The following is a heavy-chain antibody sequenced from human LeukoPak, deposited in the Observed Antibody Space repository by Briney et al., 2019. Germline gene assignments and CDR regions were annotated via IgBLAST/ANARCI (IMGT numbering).Heavy chain of an antibody. V-gene: IGHV4-31*03. CDR3: ARAEWIFGVVIPRAFDI. J-gene: IGHJ3*02. CDR2: IYYSGST. D-gene: IGHD3-3*01. Sequence: KPSETLSLTCTVSGGSISSGGYYGSWIRQHPGKGLEWIGYIYYSGSTYYNPSLKSRVTISVDTSKNQFSLKLSSVTAADTAVYYCARAEWIFGVVIPRAFDIWGQGTMVTVSS. CDR1: GGSISSGGYY.